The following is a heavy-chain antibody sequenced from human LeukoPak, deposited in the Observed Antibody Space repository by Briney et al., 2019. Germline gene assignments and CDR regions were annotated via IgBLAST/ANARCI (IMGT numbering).Heavy chain of an antibody. CDR1: GYTLTELS. D-gene: IGHD3-10*01. CDR2: LDPEDGET. V-gene: IGHV1-24*01. J-gene: IGHJ5*02. CDR3: ATDRYYGSGSYYTKHNWFDP. Sequence: ASVKVSCKVSGYTLTELSMHWVRQAPGKGLEWMGGLDPEDGETIYAQKFQGRVTMTEDTSTDTAYMELSSLRSEDTAVYYCATDRYYGSGSYYTKHNWFDPWGQGTLVTVSS.